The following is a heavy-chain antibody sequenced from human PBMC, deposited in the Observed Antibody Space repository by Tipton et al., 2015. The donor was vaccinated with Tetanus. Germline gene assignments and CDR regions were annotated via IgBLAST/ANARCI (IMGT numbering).Heavy chain of an antibody. V-gene: IGHV3-23*01. D-gene: IGHD3-10*01. Sequence: SLRLSCEASGFTFGHYPMAWVRQAPGKGLEWVSGIAGTAGSTYYRDSVRGRFTVSRDNVGNTLYLQMNSLRAEDTARYYYAKAKTWASLWFGDVWGPGTLVAVSS. CDR1: GFTFGHYP. CDR3: AKAKTWASLWFGDV. J-gene: IGHJ4*02. CDR2: IAGTAGST.